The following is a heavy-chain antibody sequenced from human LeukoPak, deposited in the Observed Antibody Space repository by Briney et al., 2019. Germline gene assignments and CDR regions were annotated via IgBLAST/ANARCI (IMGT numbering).Heavy chain of an antibody. CDR1: GYTFTSYG. J-gene: IGHJ4*02. Sequence: ASVKVSCKASGYTFTSYGISWVRQAPGQGLEWMGWISAYNGNTNYAQKLQGRVTMTTDTSTSTAYMELRSLRSDDTAVYYCARTLGIAVAGLPDYWGQGTLVTVSS. CDR3: ARTLGIAVAGLPDY. V-gene: IGHV1-18*01. D-gene: IGHD6-19*01. CDR2: ISAYNGNT.